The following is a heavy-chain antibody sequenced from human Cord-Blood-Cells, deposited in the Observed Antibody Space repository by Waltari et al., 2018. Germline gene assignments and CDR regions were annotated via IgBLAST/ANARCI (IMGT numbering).Heavy chain of an antibody. CDR3: ARVLGQLLLSQLFDY. CDR1: GFTFSSYA. V-gene: IGHV3-30*04. CDR2: ISYDGSNK. J-gene: IGHJ4*02. D-gene: IGHD2-2*01. Sequence: QVQLVESGGGVVQPGRSLRLSCAASGFTFSSYAMHWVRQAPGKGLEWVAVISYDGSNKYYVDSVKGRFTISRDNSKNTLYLQMNSLRAEDTAVYYCARVLGQLLLSQLFDYWGQGTLVTVSS.